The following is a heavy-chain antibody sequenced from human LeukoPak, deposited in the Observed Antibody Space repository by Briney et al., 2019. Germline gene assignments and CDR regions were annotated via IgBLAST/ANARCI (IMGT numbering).Heavy chain of an antibody. V-gene: IGHV1-8*01. CDR1: GYTFTSYD. J-gene: IGHJ6*02. CDR2: MNPNSGNT. D-gene: IGHD1/OR15-1a*01. Sequence: ASVKVSCKASGYTFTSYDINWVRQATGQGLEWLGYMNPNSGNTGYAQKFQGRATMTSDTSITTAYMELSSLRSEDTAVYYCARLNTYGMDVWGQGTTVTVSS. CDR3: ARLNTYGMDV.